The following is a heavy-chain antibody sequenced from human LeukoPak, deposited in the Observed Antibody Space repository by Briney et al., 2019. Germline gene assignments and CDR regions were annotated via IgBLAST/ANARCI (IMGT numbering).Heavy chain of an antibody. Sequence: GESLKISCKGSGYSFTSYWIGWVRQIPGKGLEWMGIIYPGGSDTRYSPSFQGQVTISADKSISTAYLQWSSLKASDTAMYYCARTMIVEGFDYWGQGTLVTVSS. CDR3: ARTMIVEGFDY. CDR2: IYPGGSDT. V-gene: IGHV5-51*01. J-gene: IGHJ4*02. CDR1: GYSFTSYW. D-gene: IGHD3-22*01.